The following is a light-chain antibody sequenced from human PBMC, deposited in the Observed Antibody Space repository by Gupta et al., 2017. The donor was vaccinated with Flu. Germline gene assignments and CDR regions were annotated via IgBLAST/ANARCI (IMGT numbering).Light chain of an antibody. CDR1: QSVSSSY. CDR2: GAS. V-gene: IGKV3-20*01. Sequence: EIVLTQSPGTLSLSPGERATLSCRASQSVSSSYLAWYQQKPGQAPRLLIYGASSRATGIPDRFSGSGSVTDFTLTISRLEPEDFAVYYCQQDGTSPLTFGHGTKVDIK. CDR3: QQDGTSPLT. J-gene: IGKJ3*01.